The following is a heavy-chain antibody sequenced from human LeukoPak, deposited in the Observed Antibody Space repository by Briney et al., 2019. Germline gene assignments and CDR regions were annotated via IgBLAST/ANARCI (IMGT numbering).Heavy chain of an antibody. J-gene: IGHJ5*02. Sequence: SETLSLTCTVSGGSISGYYWSWIRQPPGKGLEWIGEINHSGSTNYNPSLKSRVTISVDTSKNQFSLKLSSVTAADTAVYYCARDIVVVVAATERFNWFDPWGQGTLVTVSS. CDR3: ARDIVVVVAATERFNWFDP. CDR1: GGSISGYY. V-gene: IGHV4-34*01. CDR2: INHSGST. D-gene: IGHD2-15*01.